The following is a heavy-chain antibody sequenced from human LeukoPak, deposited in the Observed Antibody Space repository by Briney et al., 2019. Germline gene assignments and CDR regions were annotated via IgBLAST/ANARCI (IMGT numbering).Heavy chain of an antibody. Sequence: GGSLRLSCAASGFTFSSYSMNWVRQAPGKGLEWVSSISSSSNYIHYADSVKGRFTISRDNAKNSLYLQMNSLRAEDTAVYYCARGAASGTSRFDYWGQGTLVTVSP. V-gene: IGHV3-21*01. CDR2: ISSSSNYI. CDR3: ARGAASGTSRFDY. J-gene: IGHJ4*02. CDR1: GFTFSSYS. D-gene: IGHD6-13*01.